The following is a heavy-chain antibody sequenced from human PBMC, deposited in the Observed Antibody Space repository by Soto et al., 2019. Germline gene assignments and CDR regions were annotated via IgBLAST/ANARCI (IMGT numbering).Heavy chain of an antibody. V-gene: IGHV3-74*01. CDR2: INSDGSST. CDR3: ARGGGYEPIIDY. J-gene: IGHJ4*02. CDR1: GFTFSSYW. D-gene: IGHD5-12*01. Sequence: GGSLRLSCAASGFTFSSYWMHWVRQAPGKGLVWVSRINSDGSSTSYADSVKGRFTISRDNAKNTLYLQMNSLRAEDTAVYYCARGGGYEPIIDYWGQGTLVTVSS.